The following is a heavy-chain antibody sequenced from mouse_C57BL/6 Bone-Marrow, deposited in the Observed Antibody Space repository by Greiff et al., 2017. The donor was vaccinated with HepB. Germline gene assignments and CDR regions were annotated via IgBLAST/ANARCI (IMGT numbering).Heavy chain of an antibody. CDR1: GFTFSDYY. D-gene: IGHD1-1*01. J-gene: IGHJ4*01. CDR3: ARITTVVATDYAMDY. CDR2: INYDGSST. Sequence: EVTLVESEGGLVQPGSSMKLSCTASGFTFSDYYMAWVRQVPEKGLEWVANINYDGSSTYYLDSLKSRFIISRDNAKNILYLQMSSLKSEDTATYYCARITTVVATDYAMDYWGQGTSVTVSS. V-gene: IGHV5-16*01.